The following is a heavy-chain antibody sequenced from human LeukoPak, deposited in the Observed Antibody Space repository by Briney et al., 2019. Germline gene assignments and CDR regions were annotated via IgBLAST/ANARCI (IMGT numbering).Heavy chain of an antibody. V-gene: IGHV1-46*01. Sequence: ASVKVSCKASGYTFTSYYMHWVRQAPGQGLEWMGIINPSGGSTSYAQKFQGRVTMTRDTSIGTAYMELSSLTSEDTAIYYCARDRVGVGGNGWENWGQGTLVTVSS. CDR3: ARDRVGVGGNGWEN. J-gene: IGHJ4*02. CDR2: INPSGGST. CDR1: GYTFTSYY. D-gene: IGHD6-19*01.